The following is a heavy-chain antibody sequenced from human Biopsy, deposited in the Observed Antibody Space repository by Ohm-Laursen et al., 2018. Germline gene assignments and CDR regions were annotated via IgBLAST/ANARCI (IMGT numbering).Heavy chain of an antibody. Sequence: YMHWVRQPPGKGLEWIGSVYHSGTTYYSPSLKSRVTISVDTPKNQLSLKVTSVTAADTAAYYCARHDGNGPFALDSWGQGTLVTVSS. V-gene: IGHV4-39*01. J-gene: IGHJ4*02. CDR1: Y. D-gene: IGHD5-24*01. CDR2: VYHSGTT. CDR3: ARHDGNGPFALDS.